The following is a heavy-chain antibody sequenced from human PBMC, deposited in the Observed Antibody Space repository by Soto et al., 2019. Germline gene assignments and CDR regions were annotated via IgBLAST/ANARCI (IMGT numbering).Heavy chain of an antibody. J-gene: IGHJ4*02. CDR3: ARLWGWCVDY. V-gene: IGHV4-59*08. CDR2: IYYSGST. Sequence: QVQLQESGPGLVKPSETLSLTCTVSGGSISSYYWSWIRQPPGKGLEWIGYIYYSGSTNYNPSLKTRVTISVDTSNNQFSLKLRSVTAADTAVYYCARLWGWCVDYWGQGTLVTVSS. CDR1: GGSISSYY. D-gene: IGHD3-16*01.